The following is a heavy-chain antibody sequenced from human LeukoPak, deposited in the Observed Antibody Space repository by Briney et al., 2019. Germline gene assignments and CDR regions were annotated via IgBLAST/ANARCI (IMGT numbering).Heavy chain of an antibody. D-gene: IGHD3-22*01. CDR1: GVTFSRYW. Sequence: PGGSLRLSCAASGVTFSRYWMHWVRQAPGKGLEWVAVISYDGSNKYYADSVKGRFTISRDNSKNTLYLQMNSLRAEDTALYYCARVGAASDSSGKGQLPAHFDYWGQGTLVTVSS. J-gene: IGHJ4*02. CDR2: ISYDGSNK. V-gene: IGHV3-30*03. CDR3: ARVGAASDSSGKGQLPAHFDY.